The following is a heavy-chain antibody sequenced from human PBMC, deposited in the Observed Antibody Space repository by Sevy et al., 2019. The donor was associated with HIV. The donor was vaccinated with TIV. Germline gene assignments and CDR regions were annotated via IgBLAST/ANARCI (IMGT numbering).Heavy chain of an antibody. CDR3: ARDPGYSVNRYPRFDP. D-gene: IGHD1-26*01. CDR1: AFTFSTYA. Sequence: GGSLRLSCAASAFTFSTYAMHWVRQAPGKGLEWVAVISYDGSHKYYADSVKGRFTISRDDSKSSLYLQMNTLRAEDTAVYYCARDPGYSVNRYPRFDPWGQGTLVTVSS. CDR2: ISYDGSHK. J-gene: IGHJ5*02. V-gene: IGHV3-30*03.